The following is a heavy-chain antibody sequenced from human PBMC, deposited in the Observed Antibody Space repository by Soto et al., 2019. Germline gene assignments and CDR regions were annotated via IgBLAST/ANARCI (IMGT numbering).Heavy chain of an antibody. D-gene: IGHD3-3*01. CDR2: ISAYNGNT. J-gene: IGHJ6*02. CDR3: ARTSIFGVDLYYYGMDV. Sequence: ASVKVSCKASGYTFTSYGINWVRQAPGQGLEWMGWISAYNGNTNYAQKLQGRVTMTTDTSTSTAYMELRSLRSDDTAVYYCARTSIFGVDLYYYGMDVWGQGTTVTVSS. CDR1: GYTFTSYG. V-gene: IGHV1-18*01.